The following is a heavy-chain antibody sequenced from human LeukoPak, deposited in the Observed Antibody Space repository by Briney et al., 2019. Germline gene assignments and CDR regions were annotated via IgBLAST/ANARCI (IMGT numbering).Heavy chain of an antibody. J-gene: IGHJ4*02. CDR1: GYTLTELS. CDR3: ATDSGGSYGD. Sequence: PAASVKVSCKVSGYTLTELSMHWVRQAPGKGLEWMGGFDPEDGEPIYAQKFQGRVTMTEDASTDTAYMELSSLRSEDTAVYYCATDSGGSYGDWGQGTLVTVSS. D-gene: IGHD1-26*01. V-gene: IGHV1-24*01. CDR2: FDPEDGEP.